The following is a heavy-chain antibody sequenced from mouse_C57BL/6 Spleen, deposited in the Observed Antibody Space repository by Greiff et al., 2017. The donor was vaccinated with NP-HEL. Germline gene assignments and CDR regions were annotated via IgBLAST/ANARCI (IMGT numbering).Heavy chain of an antibody. Sequence: QVHVKQPGAELVRPGTSVKLSCKASGYTFTSYWMHWVKQRPGPGLEWIGVIDPSDSYTNYNQKFKGKATLTVDKSSSTAYMQLSSLTSEDSAVYYGANEGIDCYGSCYGYWGQGTTLTVSS. CDR3: ANEGIDCYGSCYGY. J-gene: IGHJ2*01. CDR1: GYTFTSYW. V-gene: IGHV1-59*01. CDR2: IDPSDSYT. D-gene: IGHD1-1*01.